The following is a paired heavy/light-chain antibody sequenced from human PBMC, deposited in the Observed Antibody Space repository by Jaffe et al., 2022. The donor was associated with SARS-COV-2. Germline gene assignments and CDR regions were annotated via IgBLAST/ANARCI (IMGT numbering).Light chain of an antibody. J-gene: IGKJ4*01. CDR3: QQYYSSPLT. CDR1: QTVLYSSNNKNY. V-gene: IGKV4-1*01. Sequence: DIVVTQSPDSLAVSLGERATINCKSSQTVLYSSNNKNYLAWYQQKPGQPPKLLIYWASTRESGVPERFSGSGSGTDFTLTISSLQAADVAVYYCQQYYSSPLTFGGGTKVEIK. CDR2: WAS.
Heavy chain of an antibody. J-gene: IGHJ6*03. Sequence: QLQLQESGPGLVKPSETLSLTCTVSGGSISSSNFYWGWIRQPPGKGLEWIGSIYYSGSTYYNPSFKSRVTISVDTSKNQFSLKLSSVTAADTAVYSCARHVGSGSYYVYYMDVWGKGTTVTVSS. CDR1: GGSISSSNFY. D-gene: IGHD1-26*01. CDR2: IYYSGST. CDR3: ARHVGSGSYYVYYMDV. V-gene: IGHV4-39*01.